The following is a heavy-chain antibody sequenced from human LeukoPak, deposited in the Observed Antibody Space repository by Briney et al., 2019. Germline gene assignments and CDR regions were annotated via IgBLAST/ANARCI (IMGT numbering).Heavy chain of an antibody. V-gene: IGHV1-69*13. D-gene: IGHD1-26*01. J-gene: IGHJ5*02. Sequence: SVKVSCKASGGTFSIYGVSWVRQAPGQGLEWMGGIIPIFGTTNYAQKFQGRVTITADESTSTAYMELSSLRSEDTAVYYCARGLTKTVGGSTLTWFDPWGQGTLVTVSS. CDR2: IIPIFGTT. CDR1: GGTFSIYG. CDR3: ARGLTKTVGGSTLTWFDP.